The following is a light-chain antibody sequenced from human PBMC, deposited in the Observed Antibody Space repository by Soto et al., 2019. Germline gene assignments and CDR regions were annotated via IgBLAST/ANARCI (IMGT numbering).Light chain of an antibody. Sequence: EIVMTQSPATLSVSPGERATLSCRASQSVSSNLAWYQQKPGQAPRLLIYGASIRATGIPARFSGSGSGTEFTLTISSLQSEDFAVYYCQQYNNLPRTFGQGPKVEIK. V-gene: IGKV3D-15*01. CDR1: QSVSSN. CDR3: QQYNNLPRT. J-gene: IGKJ1*01. CDR2: GAS.